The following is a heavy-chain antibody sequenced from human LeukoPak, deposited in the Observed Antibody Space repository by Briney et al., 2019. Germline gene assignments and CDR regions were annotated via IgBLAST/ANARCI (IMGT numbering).Heavy chain of an antibody. CDR2: INPNSGGK. V-gene: IGHV1-2*02. CDR3: ARDESASYYYDTSDDQH. J-gene: IGHJ1*01. Sequence: GASVKVSCKASGYTFTGYYMHWVRQAPGQGLEWMGWINPNSGGKNYAQNFQGRVTMTRDTSISTAYKELSRLRSDDTAVYYCARDESASYYYDTSDDQHWGQGTLVTVSS. CDR1: GYTFTGYY. D-gene: IGHD3-22*01.